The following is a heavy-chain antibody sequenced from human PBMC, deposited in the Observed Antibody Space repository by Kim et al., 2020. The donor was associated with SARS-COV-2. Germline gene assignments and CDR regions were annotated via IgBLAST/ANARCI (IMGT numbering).Heavy chain of an antibody. CDR1: GYTFTGYY. CDR3: ARGQYYYDSSGYSKIDY. D-gene: IGHD3-22*01. V-gene: IGHV1-2*06. CDR2: INPNSGGP. Sequence: ASVKVSCKASGYTFTGYYMHWVRQAPGQGLEWMGRINPNSGGPNYAQKFQGRVTMTRDTSISTAYMELSRLRSDDTAVYYCARGQYYYDSSGYSKIDYWGQGTLVTVSS. J-gene: IGHJ4*02.